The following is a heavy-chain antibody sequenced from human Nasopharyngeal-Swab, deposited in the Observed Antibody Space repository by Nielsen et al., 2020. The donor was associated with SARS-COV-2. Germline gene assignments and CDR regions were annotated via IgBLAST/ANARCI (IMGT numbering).Heavy chain of an antibody. CDR3: TFDSSGYYPHDAFDI. J-gene: IGHJ3*02. CDR2: IRSKAYGGTT. V-gene: IGHV3-49*04. D-gene: IGHD3-22*01. CDR1: GFTFGDYA. Sequence: GGSLRLSCTASGFTFGDYAMSWVRQAPGKGLEWVGFIRSKAYGGTTEYAASVKGRFTISRDDSKSIAYLQMNSLKTEDTAVYYCTFDSSGYYPHDAFDIWGQGTMVT.